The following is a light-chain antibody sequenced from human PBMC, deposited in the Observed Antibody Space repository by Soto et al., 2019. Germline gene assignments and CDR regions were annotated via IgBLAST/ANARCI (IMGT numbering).Light chain of an antibody. CDR1: HTVTNK. Sequence: EIVLTQSPGTLSSSPGERATLSCRASHTVTNKLAWYQHKPGQAPRLLIYDTSNRATGIPARFSGSGSGTDFTLTIRRREPEDFAVYYCHQRKTWPGTFGHGTKV. CDR3: HQRKTWPGT. J-gene: IGKJ1*01. V-gene: IGKV3-11*01. CDR2: DTS.